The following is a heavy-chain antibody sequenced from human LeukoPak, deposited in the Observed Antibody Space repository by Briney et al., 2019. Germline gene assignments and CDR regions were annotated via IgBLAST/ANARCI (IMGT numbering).Heavy chain of an antibody. V-gene: IGHV3-30*18. CDR3: AKDIGDGSSSD. D-gene: IGHD6-13*01. Sequence: GGSLRLSCAASGFTFSSYGMHWVRQAPGKGLEWVAVISYDGSNKYYADSVKGRFTISRDNSKNTLYLQMNSLRAEDTAVYYCAKDIGDGSSSDWGQGTLVTVSS. CDR2: ISYDGSNK. CDR1: GFTFSSYG. J-gene: IGHJ4*02.